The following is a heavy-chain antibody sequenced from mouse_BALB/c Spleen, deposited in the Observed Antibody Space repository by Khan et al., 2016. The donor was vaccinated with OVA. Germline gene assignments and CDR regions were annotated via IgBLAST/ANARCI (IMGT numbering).Heavy chain of an antibody. CDR1: GFTFSNYW. V-gene: IGHV6-6*02. CDR3: WLHL. J-gene: IGHJ2*01. Sequence: EVKLEESGGGLVQPGGSMKLSCVASGFTFSNYWMNWVRPSPEKGLEWVAEIRLKFDDYVTHYAESVKGRFTISRDDFKSSVYLQMNNLRAEDTGIYYCWLHLWGQGTTLTVSS. D-gene: IGHD2-2*01. CDR2: IRLKFDDYVT.